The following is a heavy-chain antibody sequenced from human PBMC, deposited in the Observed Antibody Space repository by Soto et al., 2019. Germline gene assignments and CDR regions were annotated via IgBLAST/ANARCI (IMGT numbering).Heavy chain of an antibody. Sequence: ASVKGSCKASGYTFTSYGISWLLQAPGQGLEWMGWISAYNGNTNYAQKLQGRVTMTTDTSTSTAYMELRSLRSDDTAVYYCARDGPMDRAFDIWGQGTMVTVSS. CDR3: ARDGPMDRAFDI. V-gene: IGHV1-18*01. J-gene: IGHJ3*02. D-gene: IGHD3-10*01. CDR2: ISAYNGNT. CDR1: GYTFTSYG.